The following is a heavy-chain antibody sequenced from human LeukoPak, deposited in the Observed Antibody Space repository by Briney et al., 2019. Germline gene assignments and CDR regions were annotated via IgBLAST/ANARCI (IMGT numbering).Heavy chain of an antibody. CDR1: GFTFDDYA. CDR3: AKGRFGDVSKSLEY. J-gene: IGHJ4*02. Sequence: GGSLRLSCAASGFTFDDYAMHWVRQAPGKALNWLSLISGDGTSTYYADSLRGRFTMSRDNYKNSAYLQLTSLRADDTALYYCAKGRFGDVSKSLEYWGQGTRVTVSS. V-gene: IGHV3-43*02. D-gene: IGHD3-10*01. CDR2: ISGDGTST.